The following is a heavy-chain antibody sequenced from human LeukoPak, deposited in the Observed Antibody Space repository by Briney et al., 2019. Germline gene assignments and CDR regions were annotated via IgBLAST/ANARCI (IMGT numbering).Heavy chain of an antibody. D-gene: IGHD2-2*01. J-gene: IGHJ6*02. CDR1: GYPFTTHW. Sequence: GESLKISCKASGYPFTTHWIGWVRQLPGKGLEWMGIIYPGDSDTKYSPSFQGRVTISVDESINTAYLQWKTPRASDTAIYYCAGMGLNHCSSSSCGNYHPLDVWGQGTAVTVSS. CDR2: IYPGDSDT. CDR3: AGMGLNHCSSSSCGNYHPLDV. V-gene: IGHV5-51*01.